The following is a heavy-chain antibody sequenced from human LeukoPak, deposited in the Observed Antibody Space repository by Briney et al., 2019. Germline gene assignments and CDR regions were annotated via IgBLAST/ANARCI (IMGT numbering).Heavy chain of an antibody. J-gene: IGHJ3*02. CDR1: GASIRSYF. CDR3: ARGLVLATDDAFDI. V-gene: IGHV4-59*01. CDR2: VYDNDIS. Sequence: PSETLSLTCSVSGASIRSYFWSWIRQSPGKGLEWIGYVYDNDISNFNPSLESRVTILVDRSKSQFSLKLRSVSAADTAVYYCARGLVLATDDAFDIWGPGTMVTVSS. D-gene: IGHD5-12*01.